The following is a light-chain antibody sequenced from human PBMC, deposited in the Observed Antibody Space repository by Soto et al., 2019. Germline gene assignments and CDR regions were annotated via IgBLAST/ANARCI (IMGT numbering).Light chain of an antibody. CDR1: QSVSSY. J-gene: IGKJ3*01. CDR3: QQYGSSPFT. Sequence: EIVLTQSPATLSLSPGERATLSCRASQSVSSYLAWYQQKPGQAPRLLIYDASNRATGIPARFSGTGSGTDFTLTISSLEPEDFAVYYCQQYGSSPFTFGPGTRVGIK. V-gene: IGKV3-11*01. CDR2: DAS.